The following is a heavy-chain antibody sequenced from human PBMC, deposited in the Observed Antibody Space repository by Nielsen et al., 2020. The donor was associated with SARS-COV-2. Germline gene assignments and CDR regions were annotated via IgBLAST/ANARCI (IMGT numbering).Heavy chain of an antibody. CDR3: ARVGFYGDPEYLDY. CDR1: GFTFSTYW. V-gene: IGHV3-7*01. Sequence: GGSLRLSCAASGFTFSTYWMTWVRQAPGKGLEWVGNIKLDGSEKYYVDSVKGRFTISRDNSRNTLYLQMYSLRVEDTAVYYCARVGFYGDPEYLDYWGQGTLVTVSS. J-gene: IGHJ4*02. CDR2: IKLDGSEK. D-gene: IGHD4-17*01.